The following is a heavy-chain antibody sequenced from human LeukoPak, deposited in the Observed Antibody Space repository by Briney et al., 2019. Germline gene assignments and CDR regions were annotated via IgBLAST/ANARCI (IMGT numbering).Heavy chain of an antibody. V-gene: IGHV3-74*01. CDR2: ITAGGNG. Sequence: GGSLRLSCAASGFTFSSYWMHWVRQAPGKGLVWVSGITAGGNGFYADLVKGRFTICRDNYKYTLYLQVNRLRAEDTAVYYCAKEIAVGGTPVLDYWGQGTLVTVCS. CDR1: GFTFSSYW. D-gene: IGHD6-19*01. CDR3: AKEIAVGGTPVLDY. J-gene: IGHJ4*02.